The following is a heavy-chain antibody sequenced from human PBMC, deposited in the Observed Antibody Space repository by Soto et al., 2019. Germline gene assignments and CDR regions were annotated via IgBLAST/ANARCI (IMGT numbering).Heavy chain of an antibody. CDR3: ARNGNSGYESYFDY. Sequence: QLQLQESGSGLVKPPQTLSLTCAVSGGSISSGGYSWCWIRQPPGKSLEWIGYIYHSGSTYYNPSLKSRVTISVDRSKNQFSLKLSSVTAADTAVYYCARNGNSGYESYFDYWGQGTLVTVSS. D-gene: IGHD5-12*01. V-gene: IGHV4-30-2*01. CDR2: IYHSGST. CDR1: GGSISSGGYS. J-gene: IGHJ4*02.